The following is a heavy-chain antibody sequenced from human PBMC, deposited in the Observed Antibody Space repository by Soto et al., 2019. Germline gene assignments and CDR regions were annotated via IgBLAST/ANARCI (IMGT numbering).Heavy chain of an antibody. D-gene: IGHD2-21*01. CDR3: ARVYCGGDCFSGGGFGY. J-gene: IGHJ4*02. CDR1: GYTFTTYG. Sequence: QVQLVQSGTEVKKAGSAVKVSCKTSGYTFTTYGISWIRQAPGQGLEWIAWISVSNVDTNYAQNVQGRVTMTTDTLTTTAYLELRSLRSDDTAVYYCARVYCGGDCFSGGGFGYWGQGTLVTVS. CDR2: ISVSNVDT. V-gene: IGHV1-18*01.